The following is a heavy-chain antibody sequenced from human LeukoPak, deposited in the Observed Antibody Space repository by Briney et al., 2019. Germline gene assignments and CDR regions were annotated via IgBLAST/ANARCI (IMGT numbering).Heavy chain of an antibody. J-gene: IGHJ6*02. CDR1: GFASIAYA. CDR3: ARDWRYSSSSQYYFGMDV. CDR2: ISGGGVTT. D-gene: IGHD6-6*01. V-gene: IGHV3-23*01. Sequence: PGGSLRLSCVGSGFASIAYALTWARQAPGKRLEWVSGISGGGVTTYYADSVKGRFTISRDNANNSLYLQMNSLRAEDTAVYYCARDWRYSSSSQYYFGMDVWGQGTTVTVSS.